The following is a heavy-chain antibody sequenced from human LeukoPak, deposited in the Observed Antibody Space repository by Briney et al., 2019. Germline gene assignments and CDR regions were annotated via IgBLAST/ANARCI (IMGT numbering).Heavy chain of an antibody. CDR3: AKDPQAAAVAGPDY. CDR2: ILSDGSKT. Sequence: GGSLRLSCAASGFTFSSDAMHWVRQAPGKGLEWVAIILSDGSKTYYPDSVRGRFTISRDNSKNTLYLQMNSLRAEDTAVYYCAKDPQAAAVAGPDYWGQGTLVTVSS. J-gene: IGHJ4*02. V-gene: IGHV3-30*02. D-gene: IGHD6-19*01. CDR1: GFTFSSDA.